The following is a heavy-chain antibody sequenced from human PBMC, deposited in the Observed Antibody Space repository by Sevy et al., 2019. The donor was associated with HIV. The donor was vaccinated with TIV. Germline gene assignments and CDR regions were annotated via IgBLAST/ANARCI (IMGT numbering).Heavy chain of an antibody. CDR2: LSFGCGKI. J-gene: IGHJ4*02. CDR3: AREGCTRPHDY. D-gene: IGHD2-8*01. Sequence: GFPRLSRAASGFALYDYSMSWIRQGPGEGLDWVGNLSFGCGKINYADSVKGRFTISRDNSKNSFYLQMDNLRVEDTALYYCAREGCTRPHDYWGQGTRVTVSS. V-gene: IGHV3-23*01. CDR1: GFALYDYS.